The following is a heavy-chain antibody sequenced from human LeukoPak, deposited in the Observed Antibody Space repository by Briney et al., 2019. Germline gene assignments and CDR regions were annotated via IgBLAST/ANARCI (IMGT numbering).Heavy chain of an antibody. Sequence: ASVNVSCKSSGGTFSSSAISWVRRAPGQGLEWMGGVTPILGTTNYAQKFQDRVSITTDESTSTAYMELRSLRYVDTAVYYCARDDASETMGFDSWGQETLVTVSS. CDR2: VTPILGTT. V-gene: IGHV1-69*05. CDR3: ARDDASETMGFDS. D-gene: IGHD1-26*01. CDR1: GGTFSSSA. J-gene: IGHJ4*02.